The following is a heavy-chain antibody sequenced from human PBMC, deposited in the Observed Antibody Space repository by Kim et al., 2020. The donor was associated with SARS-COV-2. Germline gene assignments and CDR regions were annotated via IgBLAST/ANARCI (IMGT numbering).Heavy chain of an antibody. V-gene: IGHV1-46*01. CDR3: ARVRARRNYEAIWYFDY. J-gene: IGHJ4*02. Sequence: ASVKVSCKASGYTFTSYYMHWVRQAPGQGLEWMGIINPSGGSTSYAQKFQGRVTMTRDTSTSTVYMELSSLRSEDTAVYYCARVRARRNYEAIWYFDYWGQGTLVTVSS. D-gene: IGHD1-7*01. CDR2: INPSGGST. CDR1: GYTFTSYY.